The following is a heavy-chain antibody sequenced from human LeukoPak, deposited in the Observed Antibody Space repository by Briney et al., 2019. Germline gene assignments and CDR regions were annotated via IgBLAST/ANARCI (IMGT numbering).Heavy chain of an antibody. V-gene: IGHV3-21*01. Sequence: PGGSLRLSCAASGFTFSSYSMNWVRQAPGKGLEWVSSISSSSSYIYYADSVKGRFTISRDNAKNSLYLQMNSLRAEDTAVYYCAKGQPRVGSCYSCSWYMDVWGKGTTVTVSS. CDR2: ISSSSSYI. CDR1: GFTFSSYS. D-gene: IGHD2-15*01. J-gene: IGHJ6*03. CDR3: AKGQPRVGSCYSCSWYMDV.